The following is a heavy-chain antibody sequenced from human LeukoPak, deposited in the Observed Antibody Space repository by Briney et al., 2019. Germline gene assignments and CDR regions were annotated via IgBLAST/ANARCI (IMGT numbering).Heavy chain of an antibody. Sequence: GGSLRLSCAASGFTFDDYAMHWVRQAPGEGLEWVSGTSWNSGSIGYADSVKGRFTISRDNAKNSLYLQMNSLRAEDTALYYCAKERAAAANDGGMDVWGQGTTVTVSS. CDR1: GFTFDDYA. J-gene: IGHJ6*02. CDR3: AKERAAAANDGGMDV. V-gene: IGHV3-9*01. CDR2: TSWNSGSI. D-gene: IGHD6-13*01.